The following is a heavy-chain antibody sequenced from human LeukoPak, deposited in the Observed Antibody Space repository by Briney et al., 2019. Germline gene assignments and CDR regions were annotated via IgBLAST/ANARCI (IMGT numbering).Heavy chain of an antibody. CDR3: ARAQEWLPHLLEYYFDY. D-gene: IGHD3-3*01. Sequence: ASVKASCKASGYTFAGYYIHWVRQAPGQGLEWMGWINPLSGGTNYAQTFQGRVTMTRDTSTSTAYMELSRLRSDDTAVYYCARAQEWLPHLLEYYFDYWGQGTLVTVSS. J-gene: IGHJ4*02. CDR1: GYTFAGYY. V-gene: IGHV1-2*02. CDR2: INPLSGGT.